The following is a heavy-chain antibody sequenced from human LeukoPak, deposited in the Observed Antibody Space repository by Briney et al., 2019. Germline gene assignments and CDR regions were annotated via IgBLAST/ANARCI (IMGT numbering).Heavy chain of an antibody. D-gene: IGHD3-10*01. J-gene: IGHJ3*02. Sequence: SVKVSCKASGGSFSSYAISWVRQAFGQGLEWMGRIIPIFGTADYAQKFQGRVTSTTDESTSTAYMELSSLRSEDTAVYYCTMVRGAYDAFDIWGQGTIVTVSS. V-gene: IGHV1-69*05. CDR3: TMVRGAYDAFDI. CDR2: IIPIFGTA. CDR1: GGSFSSYA.